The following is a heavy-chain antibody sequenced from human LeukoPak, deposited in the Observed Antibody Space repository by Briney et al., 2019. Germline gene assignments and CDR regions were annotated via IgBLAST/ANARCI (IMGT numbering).Heavy chain of an antibody. CDR2: ISSNGGST. CDR3: AKGTNAFDI. Sequence: GGSLRLSCSASGFTFSSYAMHWVRQAPGKGLEYVSAISSNGGSTYYADSVKGRFTISRDNSKSTLYLQMNSLRAEDTAVYYCAKGTNAFDIWGQGTMVTVSS. V-gene: IGHV3-64*04. J-gene: IGHJ3*02. CDR1: GFTFSSYA.